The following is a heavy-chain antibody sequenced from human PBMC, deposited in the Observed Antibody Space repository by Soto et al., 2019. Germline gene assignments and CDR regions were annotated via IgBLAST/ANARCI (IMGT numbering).Heavy chain of an antibody. D-gene: IGHD2-2*01. CDR2: INSDGSST. CDR1: GFTFSSYW. Sequence: GGSLRLSCAASGFTFSSYWMHWVRQAPGKGLVWVSRINSDGSSTSYADSVKGRFTISRDNAKNTLYLQMNSLRAEDTAVYYCARAGLGYRTSTNCHPGFEIWGQGTMVTVAS. J-gene: IGHJ3*02. CDR3: ARAGLGYRTSTNCHPGFEI. V-gene: IGHV3-74*01.